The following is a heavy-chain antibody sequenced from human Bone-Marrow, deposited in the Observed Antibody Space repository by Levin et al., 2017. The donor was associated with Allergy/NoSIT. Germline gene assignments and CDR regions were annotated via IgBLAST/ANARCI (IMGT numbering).Heavy chain of an antibody. Sequence: PSETLSLTCTVSGGSISSGGYYWSWIRQHPGKGLEWIGYIYYSGSTYYNPSLKSRVTISVDTSKNQFSLKLSSVTAADTAVYYCAREGRHGSGRRNLHAFDIWGQGTMVTVSS. CDR3: AREGRHGSGRRNLHAFDI. V-gene: IGHV4-31*03. J-gene: IGHJ3*02. CDR1: GGSISSGGYY. CDR2: IYYSGST. D-gene: IGHD3-10*01.